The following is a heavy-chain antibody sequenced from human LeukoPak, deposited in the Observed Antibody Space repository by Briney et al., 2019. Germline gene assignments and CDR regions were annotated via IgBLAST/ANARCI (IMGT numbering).Heavy chain of an antibody. D-gene: IGHD3-16*02. CDR2: IYSGGST. J-gene: IGHJ4*02. V-gene: IGHV3-66*01. CDR3: ARSYLWGSYRYFDY. Sequence: GGSLRLSCAASGFTVSSNYMSWVRQAPGKGLEWVSVIYSGGSTYYADSVKGRFTISRDNSKNTLYLQMNSLRAEDTAVYYCARSYLWGSYRYFDYWGQGTLVTDSS. CDR1: GFTVSSNY.